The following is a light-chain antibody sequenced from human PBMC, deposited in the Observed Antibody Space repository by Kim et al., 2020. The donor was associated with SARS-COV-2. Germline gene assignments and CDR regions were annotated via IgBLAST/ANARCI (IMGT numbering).Light chain of an antibody. CDR3: QQYNTYPWT. CDR2: KAS. CDR1: QSISTW. V-gene: IGKV1-5*03. J-gene: IGKJ1*01. Sequence: AFVGDRVTITCRASQSISTWLAWYQQKPGKAPNRLVYKASGLQSGVPSRFSGSGSGTEFTLTISSLQPDDFATYYCQQYNTYPWTFGQGTKVDIK.